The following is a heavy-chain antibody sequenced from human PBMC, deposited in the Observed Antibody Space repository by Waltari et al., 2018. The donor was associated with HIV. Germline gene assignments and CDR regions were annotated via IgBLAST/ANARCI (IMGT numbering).Heavy chain of an antibody. D-gene: IGHD1-7*01. Sequence: QAPGQGLEWMGGIIPIFGTANYAQKFQGRVTITADESTSTAYMELSSLRSEDTAVYYCARDPRRTSFGYYGMDVWGQGTTVTVSS. J-gene: IGHJ6*02. CDR3: ARDPRRTSFGYYGMDV. CDR2: IIPIFGTA. V-gene: IGHV1-69*01.